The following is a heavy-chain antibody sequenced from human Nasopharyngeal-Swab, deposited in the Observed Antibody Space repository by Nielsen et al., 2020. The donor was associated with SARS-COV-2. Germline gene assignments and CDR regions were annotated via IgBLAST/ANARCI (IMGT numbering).Heavy chain of an antibody. CDR1: GFTFSDYY. Sequence: GGSLRLSCAASGFTFSDYYMSWIRQAQGKGLERVLQISSSASTKKYADSVKGRFTISRDNAKSSLYLQMNSLRAEDTALYYCAKDFNVDTAMVTYYYGMDVWGQGTTVTVSS. D-gene: IGHD5-18*01. J-gene: IGHJ6*02. V-gene: IGHV3-11*01. CDR3: AKDFNVDTAMVTYYYGMDV. CDR2: ISSSASTK.